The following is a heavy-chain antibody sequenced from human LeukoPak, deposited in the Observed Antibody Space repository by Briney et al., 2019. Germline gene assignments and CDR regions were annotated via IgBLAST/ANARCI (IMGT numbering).Heavy chain of an antibody. CDR3: ARDLVATGDVGY. D-gene: IGHD5-12*01. CDR2: ISSSSSYI. V-gene: IGHV3-21*01. J-gene: IGHJ4*02. CDR1: GFTFSSYS. Sequence: GGSLRLSCAASGFTFSSYSMNWVRQAPGKGLEWVSSISSSSSYIYYADLVKGRFTISRDNAKNSLYLQMNSLRAEDTAVYYCARDLVATGDVGYWGQGTLVTVSS.